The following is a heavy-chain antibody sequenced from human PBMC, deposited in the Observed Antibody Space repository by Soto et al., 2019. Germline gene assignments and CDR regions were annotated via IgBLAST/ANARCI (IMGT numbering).Heavy chain of an antibody. CDR3: AKNGGPYYDSSGPPDY. J-gene: IGHJ4*02. Sequence: QVQLVESGGGVVQPGRSLRLSCAASGFTFSSYGMHWVRQAPGKGLEWVAVISYDGSNKYYADSVKGRFTISRDNSKNQLYLQMNSLRAEDTAVYYCAKNGGPYYDSSGPPDYWGQGNLVTVSS. V-gene: IGHV3-30*18. CDR2: ISYDGSNK. D-gene: IGHD3-22*01. CDR1: GFTFSSYG.